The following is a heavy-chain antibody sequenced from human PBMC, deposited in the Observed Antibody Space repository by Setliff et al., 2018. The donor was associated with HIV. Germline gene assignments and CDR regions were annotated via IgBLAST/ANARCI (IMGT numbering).Heavy chain of an antibody. V-gene: IGHV2-5*02. J-gene: IGHJ6*02. CDR3: AHISSSWYFGYYGMDV. Sequence: SGPTLVNPTQTLTLTCTFSGFSLSTSGLGVGWIRQPPGKALEWLALIYWDDDKRYSPSLKSRLTITKDTSKNQVVLTMTNMDPVDTATYYCAHISSSWYFGYYGMDVWGQGTTVTVSS. D-gene: IGHD6-13*01. CDR1: GFSLSTSGLG. CDR2: IYWDDDK.